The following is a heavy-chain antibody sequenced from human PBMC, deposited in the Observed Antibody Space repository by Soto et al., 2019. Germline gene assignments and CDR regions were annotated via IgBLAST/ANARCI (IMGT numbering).Heavy chain of an antibody. Sequence: GGSLRLSCRVSGISFSSYTMYWRRQSPGKAPEWVGYITTSGSIYYSDSVKGRFTISTHSSKNSLYRQMRRLRAEDTAVYYCARDLYCTYTDCHVFNYPAPWRQATLVTLSP. CDR3: ARDLYCTYTDCHVFNYPAP. J-gene: IGHJ5*02. CDR1: GISFSSYT. V-gene: IGHV3-48*01. D-gene: IGHD2-8*01. CDR2: ITTSGSI.